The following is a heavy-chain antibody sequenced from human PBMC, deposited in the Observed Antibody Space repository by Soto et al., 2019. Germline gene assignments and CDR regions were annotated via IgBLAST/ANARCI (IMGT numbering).Heavy chain of an antibody. CDR3: ARIGWGGDS. CDR1: GGSVSSGPYY. CDR2: IYYNGSP. D-gene: IGHD7-27*01. V-gene: IGHV4-61*01. J-gene: IGHJ4*02. Sequence: PSETLSLTCTVSGGSVSSGPYYWSWIRQPPGKGLEWIGYIYYNGSPDYNPSLKSRVVVSIDRSKNQFSLKVNSVTAADTAVYFCARIGWGGDSWGQGTLVTVSS.